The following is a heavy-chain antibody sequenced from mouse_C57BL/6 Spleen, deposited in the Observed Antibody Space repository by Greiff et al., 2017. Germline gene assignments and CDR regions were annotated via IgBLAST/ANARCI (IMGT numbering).Heavy chain of an antibody. V-gene: IGHV1-81*01. D-gene: IGHD2-4*01. CDR1: GYTFTSYG. J-gene: IGHJ2*01. Sequence: VKLQESGAELARPGASVKLSCKASGYTFTSYGISWVKQRTGQGLEWIGEIYPRSGNTYYNEKFKGKATLTADKSSSTAYMELRSLTSEDSAVYFCARKDYPFDYWGQGTTLTVSS. CDR3: ARKDYPFDY. CDR2: IYPRSGNT.